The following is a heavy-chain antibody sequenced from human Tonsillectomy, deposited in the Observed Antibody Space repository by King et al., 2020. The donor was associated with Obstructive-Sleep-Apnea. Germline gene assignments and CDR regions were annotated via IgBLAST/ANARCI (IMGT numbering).Heavy chain of an antibody. Sequence: VQLVESGGGLVQPGGSLRLSSAASEFTFSSYSMNWVRQAPGKGLEWISYISSSSSSIYHADSVKGRLTISRDNAKNSLYLQMNSLRAEDTAVYYCAGPSGAATAFDYWGQGTLVTVSS. CDR1: EFTFSSYS. CDR3: AGPSGAATAFDY. CDR2: ISSSSSSI. D-gene: IGHD2-15*01. J-gene: IGHJ4*02. V-gene: IGHV3-48*04.